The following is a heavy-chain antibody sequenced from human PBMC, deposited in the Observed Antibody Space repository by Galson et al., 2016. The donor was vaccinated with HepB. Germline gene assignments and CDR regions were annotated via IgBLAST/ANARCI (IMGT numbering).Heavy chain of an antibody. V-gene: IGHV4-61*02. Sequence: TLSLTCTVSGGSISSNNHYWSWVRQPAGKGLEWIGRVYLTGGTDYNPSPKSRLTLSVDTSKNQFTLRLRSVTAADTAVYYCARDWVIAVAGTDGLDIWGPGVMVAVSS. CDR1: GGSISSNNHY. CDR3: ARDWVIAVAGTDGLDI. D-gene: IGHD6-19*01. CDR2: VYLTGGT. J-gene: IGHJ3*02.